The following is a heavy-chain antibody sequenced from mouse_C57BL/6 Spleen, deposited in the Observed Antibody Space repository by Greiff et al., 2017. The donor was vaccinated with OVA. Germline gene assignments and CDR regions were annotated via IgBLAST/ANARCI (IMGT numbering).Heavy chain of an antibody. V-gene: IGHV5-9*01. CDR2: ISGGGGNT. D-gene: IGHD1-1*01. Sequence: EVHLVESGGGLVKPGGSLKLSCAASGFTFSSYTMSWVRQTPEKRLEWVATISGGGGNTYYPDSVKGRFTISRDNAKNTLYLQMSSLRSEDTALYYCARQFITTVVRDWYFDVWGTGTTVTVSS. CDR1: GFTFSSYT. CDR3: ARQFITTVVRDWYFDV. J-gene: IGHJ1*03.